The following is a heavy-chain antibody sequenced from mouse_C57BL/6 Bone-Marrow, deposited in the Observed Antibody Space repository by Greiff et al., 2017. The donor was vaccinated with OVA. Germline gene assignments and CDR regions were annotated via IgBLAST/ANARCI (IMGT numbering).Heavy chain of an antibody. CDR3: TSEGYGRSYDDAMDY. V-gene: IGHV5-9-1*02. D-gene: IGHD1-1*01. J-gene: IGHJ4*01. Sequence: EVKLVESGEGLVKPGGSLKLSCAASGFTFSSYAMSWVRQTPEKRLEWVAYISSGGDYIYYADTVKGRFTISRDNARNTLYLQMSSLKSEDTAVYYCTSEGYGRSYDDAMDYWGQGTSVTVSS. CDR2: ISSGGDYI. CDR1: GFTFSSYA.